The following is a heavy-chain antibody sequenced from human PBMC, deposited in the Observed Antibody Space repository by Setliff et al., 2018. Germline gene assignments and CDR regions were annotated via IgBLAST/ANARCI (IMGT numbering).Heavy chain of an antibody. D-gene: IGHD3-22*01. Sequence: AGESLKISCQGSGYSFTSYWIGWVRQMPGKGLEWMGIIYPGDSDTRYSPSFQGQVTISADQSISTAYLQWSSLKASDTAMYYCARLTYYYDSSGLNAFDIWGQGTMVTVSS. CDR2: IYPGDSDT. CDR1: GYSFTSYW. J-gene: IGHJ3*02. CDR3: ARLTYYYDSSGLNAFDI. V-gene: IGHV5-51*01.